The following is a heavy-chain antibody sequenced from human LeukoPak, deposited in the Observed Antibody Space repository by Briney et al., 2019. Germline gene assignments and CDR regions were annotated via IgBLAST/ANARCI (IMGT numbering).Heavy chain of an antibody. CDR2: ISAYNGNT. Sequence: ASVKVSCKASGYTFTSYGISWVRQAPGQGLEWMGWISAYNGNTNYAQKLQGRVTMTTDTSTSTAYKELKSLRSDDTAVYYCARESIVVAGFDYCGQGTLVTVSS. CDR1: GYTFTSYG. D-gene: IGHD6-19*01. J-gene: IGHJ4*02. V-gene: IGHV1-18*01. CDR3: ARESIVVAGFDY.